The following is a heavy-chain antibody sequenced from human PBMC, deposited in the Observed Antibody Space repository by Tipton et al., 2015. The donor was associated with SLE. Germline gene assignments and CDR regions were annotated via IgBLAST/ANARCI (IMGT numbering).Heavy chain of an antibody. CDR1: GFTFSSYA. V-gene: IGHV3-23*03. D-gene: IGHD2-15*01. J-gene: IGHJ3*02. Sequence: SLRLSCAASGFTFSSYAMSWVRQAPGKGLEWVSVIYSGGSAYYADSVKGRFTISRDNSKNTLYLQMNSLRAEDTAVYYCAKADCSCGSCYSGHAFDIWGQGTMVTVSP. CDR3: AKADCSCGSCYSGHAFDI. CDR2: IYSGGSA.